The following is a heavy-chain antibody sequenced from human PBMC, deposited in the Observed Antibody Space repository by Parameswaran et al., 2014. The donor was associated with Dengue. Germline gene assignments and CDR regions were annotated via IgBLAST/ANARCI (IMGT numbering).Heavy chain of an antibody. J-gene: IGHJ4*02. CDR3: ARDNYGLPDY. V-gene: IGHV1-46*01. Sequence: WVRQAPGQGLEWMGIINPSGGSTSYAQKFQGRVTMTRDTSTSTVYMELSSLRSEDTAVYYCARDNYGLPDYWGQGTLVTVSS. D-gene: IGHD3-16*01. CDR2: INPSGGST.